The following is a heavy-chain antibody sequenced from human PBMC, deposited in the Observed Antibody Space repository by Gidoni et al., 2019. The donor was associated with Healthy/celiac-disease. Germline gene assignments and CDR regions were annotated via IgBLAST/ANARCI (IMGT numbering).Heavy chain of an antibody. CDR3: ARVFYGSGSYLTYGMDV. CDR1: GFTFSSYW. J-gene: IGHJ6*02. Sequence: EVQLVESGGGLVQPGGSLRLSCAASGFTFSSYWMPWVRKAPGKGLVWVSRIKSEGSSTSYADSVKGRFTISRDNAKNTLYLQMNSLRADDTAVYYCARVFYGSGSYLTYGMDVWGQGTTVTVSS. V-gene: IGHV3-74*01. CDR2: IKSEGSST. D-gene: IGHD3-10*01.